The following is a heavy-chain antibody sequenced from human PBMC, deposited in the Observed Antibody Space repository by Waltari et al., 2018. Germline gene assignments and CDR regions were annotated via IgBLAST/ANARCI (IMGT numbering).Heavy chain of an antibody. CDR3: AREEGSYGH. Sequence: QVQLQESCTVLVKPSQTLSLTCTVSGDYISSGTYFWSWIRQPAGKGLEWIGRIHSSGISNYNPSLSRRVTMSVDTSKNQFSLSLTSVTAADTAIYYCAREEGSYGHWGLGTLVTVSS. CDR2: IHSSGIS. CDR1: GDYISSGTYF. J-gene: IGHJ4*02. D-gene: IGHD3-16*01. V-gene: IGHV4-61*02.